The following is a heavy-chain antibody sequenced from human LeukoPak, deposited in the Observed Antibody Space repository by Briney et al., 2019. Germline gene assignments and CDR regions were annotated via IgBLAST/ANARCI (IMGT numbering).Heavy chain of an antibody. CDR1: GGSISTSNYY. CDR2: IFYSGST. D-gene: IGHD2-2*01. J-gene: IGHJ4*02. Sequence: SETLSLTCTVSGGSISTSNYYWGWIRQPPGKGLEWIGNIFYSGSTYYGPSLKSRLTISLDTSKNQFSLKVTSVTAADTAVYYCASKGSSSSRYYFDYWGQGTLVTVSS. V-gene: IGHV4-39*07. CDR3: ASKGSSSSRYYFDY.